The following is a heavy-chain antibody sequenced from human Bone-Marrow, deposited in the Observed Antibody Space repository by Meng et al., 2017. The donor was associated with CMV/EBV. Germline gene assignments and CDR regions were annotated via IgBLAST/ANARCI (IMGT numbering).Heavy chain of an antibody. J-gene: IGHJ6*02. CDR1: GFPFSNYA. Sequence: LSLTCAASGFPFSNYAMSWVRQAPGKGLEWVSAINSDGRTEYADSVKGRFTISRDNAKNSLYLQMNSLRAEDTAVYYCAREEGILVVVPAEGYYYGMDVWGQGTTVTVSS. CDR2: INSDGRT. D-gene: IGHD2-2*01. V-gene: IGHV3-69-1*01. CDR3: AREEGILVVVPAEGYYYGMDV.